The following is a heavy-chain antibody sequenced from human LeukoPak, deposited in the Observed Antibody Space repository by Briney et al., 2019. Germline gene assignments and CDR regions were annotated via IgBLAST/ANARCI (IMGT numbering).Heavy chain of an antibody. V-gene: IGHV3-74*01. Sequence: GGSLRLSCAASGFTFSDNRIHWARQAPGKGLVWVARISSDGNTISYADSVKGRFTISRDTAKNTLYLQMNSLSADDTAVYYCARDPLAWDIPPDYWGQGTLVTVSS. D-gene: IGHD5-12*01. CDR1: GFTFSDNR. CDR2: ISSDGNTI. CDR3: ARDPLAWDIPPDY. J-gene: IGHJ4*02.